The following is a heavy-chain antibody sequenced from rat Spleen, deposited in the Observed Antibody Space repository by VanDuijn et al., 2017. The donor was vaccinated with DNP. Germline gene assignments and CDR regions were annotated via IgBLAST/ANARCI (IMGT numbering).Heavy chain of an antibody. J-gene: IGHJ3*01. CDR3: TRSGSEYLPIGYYSIYGVWFAY. CDR2: IWGNGNT. Sequence: QVQLKESGPGLVQPSQTLSLTCTVSGFSLSSYGVIWVRQPPGKGLEWMGVIWGNGNTNYNSALKSRLSISRDTSKSQVFLKMNSLQTEDTAIYFCTRSGSEYLPIGYYSIYGVWFAYWGQGTLVTVSS. CDR1: GFSLSSYG. V-gene: IGHV2-13*01. D-gene: IGHD1-2*01.